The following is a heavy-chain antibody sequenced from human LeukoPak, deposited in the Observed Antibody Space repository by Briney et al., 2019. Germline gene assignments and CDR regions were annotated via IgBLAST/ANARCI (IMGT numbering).Heavy chain of an antibody. J-gene: IGHJ1*01. D-gene: IGHD6-13*01. CDR3: ARGDIAARLQH. V-gene: IGHV4-34*01. CDR2: INNSGRT. Sequence: PSETLSLTCAVYGGSFSGYYRSWIRQPPGKGLEWIGEINNSGRTNYNPSLKSRVTISVDTSKNQFSLKLNSVTAADTAVYYCARGDIAARLQHWGQGTLVTVSS. CDR1: GGSFSGYY.